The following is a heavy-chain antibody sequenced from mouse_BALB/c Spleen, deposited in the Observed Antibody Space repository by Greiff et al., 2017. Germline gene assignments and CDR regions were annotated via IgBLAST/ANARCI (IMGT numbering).Heavy chain of an antibody. CDR1: GFSLTSYG. V-gene: IGHV2-9*02. CDR3: AREIPYYAMDY. CDR2: IWAGGST. J-gene: IGHJ4*01. Sequence: QVQLQQSGPGLVAPSQSLSITCTVSGFSLTSYGVHWVRQPPGKGLEWLGVIWAGGSTNYNSALMSRLSISKDNSKSQVFLKMNSLQTDDTAMYYCAREIPYYAMDYWGQGTSVTVSS.